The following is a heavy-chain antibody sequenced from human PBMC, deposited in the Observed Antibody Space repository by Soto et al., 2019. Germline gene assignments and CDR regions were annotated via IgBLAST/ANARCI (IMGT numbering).Heavy chain of an antibody. CDR3: ASDLTNNWNFDY. V-gene: IGHV3-30-3*01. D-gene: IGHD1-20*01. CDR2: ASYGGSDI. CDR1: GVTFRNSA. J-gene: IGHJ4*02. Sequence: PGGSLRLSCAACGVTFRNSAMHWSRQTPGKGLEWVAVASYGGSDIHYADSVKGRFTISRDNSKNTLYLQMNSLRAEYTAIYYCASDLTNNWNFDYWGQGTLVTVPS.